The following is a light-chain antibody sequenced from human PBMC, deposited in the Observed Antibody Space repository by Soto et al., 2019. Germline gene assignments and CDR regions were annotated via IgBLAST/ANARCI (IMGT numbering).Light chain of an antibody. V-gene: IGKV3-20*01. J-gene: IGKJ2*01. CDR1: QSVSSSN. CDR2: GAS. CDR3: QQYGTSPPVYT. Sequence: EIVLTQSPGTLSLSPGERATLSCRASQSVSSSNLAWYQQKPGQPPMLLIYGASSRATGIPDRFSGSGSGTDFTLTISRLEPEDFAVYFCQQYGTSPPVYTFGQGTKLEIK.